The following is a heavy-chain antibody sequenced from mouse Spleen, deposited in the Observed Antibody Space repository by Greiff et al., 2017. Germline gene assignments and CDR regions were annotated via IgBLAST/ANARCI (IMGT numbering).Heavy chain of an antibody. V-gene: IGHV1-26*01. J-gene: IGHJ4*01. CDR2: INPNNGGT. D-gene: IGHD2-5*01. CDR3: ARSNYSYYAMDY. CDR1: GYTFTDYY. Sequence: EVQLQQSGPELVKPGASVKISCKASGYTFTDYYMNWVKQSHGKSLEWIGDINPNNGGTSYNQKFKGKATLTVDKSSSTAYMELRSLTSEDSAVYYCARSNYSYYAMDYWGQGTSVTVSS.